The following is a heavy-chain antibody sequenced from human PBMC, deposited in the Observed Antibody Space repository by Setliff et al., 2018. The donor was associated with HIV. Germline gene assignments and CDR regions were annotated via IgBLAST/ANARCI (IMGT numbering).Heavy chain of an antibody. J-gene: IGHJ6*03. CDR1: GFNFTNYY. Sequence: ASVKVSCKASGFNFTNYYIHWVRQAPGQGLEWMGWINTNSGHTDYAQKPQDRVTITADTSSTTAYMELRSLRSDDTAVYYCARVGEGSGTYYYYYYYMDVWGKGTTVTVSS. CDR2: INTNSGHT. D-gene: IGHD3-10*01. CDR3: ARVGEGSGTYYYYYYYMDV. V-gene: IGHV1-18*04.